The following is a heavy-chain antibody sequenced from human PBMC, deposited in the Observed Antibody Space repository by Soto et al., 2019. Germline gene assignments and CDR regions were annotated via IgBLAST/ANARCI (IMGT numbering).Heavy chain of an antibody. V-gene: IGHV1-18*01. Sequence: GASVKVSCKASGYTFTSYGISWVRQAPGQGLEWMGWISAYNGNTNYAQKLQGRVTMTTDTSTSTAYMELRSLRSDDTAVYYCARDLGSENVVATMGPWFDPWGQGTLVTVSS. CDR3: ARDLGSENVVATMGPWFDP. D-gene: IGHD5-12*01. CDR2: ISAYNGNT. J-gene: IGHJ5*02. CDR1: GYTFTSYG.